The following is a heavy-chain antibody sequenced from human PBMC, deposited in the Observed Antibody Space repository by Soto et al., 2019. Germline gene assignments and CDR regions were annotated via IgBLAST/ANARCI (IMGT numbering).Heavy chain of an antibody. D-gene: IGHD2-21*02. CDR1: GYTFTSYG. CDR2: IGAYNGNT. V-gene: IGHV1-18*01. Sequence: ASVKVSCKASGYTFTSYGISWVRQAPGQGLEWMGWIGAYNGNTNYAQKLQGRVTMTTDTSTSTAYMELRSLRSDDTAVYYCARDGGAYCGGDCYSDWFDPWGQGTLVTVSS. CDR3: ARDGGAYCGGDCYSDWFDP. J-gene: IGHJ5*02.